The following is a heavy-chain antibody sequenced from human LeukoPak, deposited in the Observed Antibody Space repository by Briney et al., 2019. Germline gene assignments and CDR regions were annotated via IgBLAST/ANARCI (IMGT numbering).Heavy chain of an antibody. CDR3: TTSYVLTGYFLPDGFDI. CDR1: GFNFNMAW. CDR2: IKSRSEGGTA. D-gene: IGHD3-9*01. V-gene: IGHV3-15*01. J-gene: IGHJ3*02. Sequence: GGSLRLSCAASGFNFNMAWMSWVRQAPGKGLEWVGRIKSRSEGGTADYGATAKGRSNIFKYDSKKTLYLQMDSLTTEDTGVYYCTTSYVLTGYFLPDGFDIWGQGTKVTVSS.